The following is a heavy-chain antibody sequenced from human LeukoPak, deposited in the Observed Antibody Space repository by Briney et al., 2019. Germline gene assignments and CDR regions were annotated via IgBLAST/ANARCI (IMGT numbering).Heavy chain of an antibody. J-gene: IGHJ4*02. V-gene: IGHV5-51*01. CDR1: GYSFTSYW. CDR3: ARIARSAIFGVVQHFDY. CDR2: IYPGDSDT. Sequence: GESLKISCKGSGYSFTSYWIGWVRQMPGKGLEWMGIIYPGDSDTRYSPSFQGQVTISADKSISTAYLQWSSLKASDTAMHYCARIARSAIFGVVQHFDYWGQGTLVTVSS. D-gene: IGHD3-3*01.